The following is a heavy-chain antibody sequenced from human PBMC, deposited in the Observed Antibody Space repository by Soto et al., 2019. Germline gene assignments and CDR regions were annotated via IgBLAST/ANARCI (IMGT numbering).Heavy chain of an antibody. CDR2: LGAGGDT. D-gene: IGHD3-10*01. J-gene: IGHJ4*02. Sequence: EVQLVESGGGLVQPGGSLRLACAASGFTVSSYDMHWVRHVTGKGLEWVSTLGAGGDTYFPDSVKGRFTISRENAKNSLYLQLHGLGAGAKVVSYCARGTMVRGTLDQGISGPLDYWGQGTLVAVSS. CDR3: ARGTMVRGTLDQGISGPLDY. CDR1: GFTVSSYD. V-gene: IGHV3-13*01.